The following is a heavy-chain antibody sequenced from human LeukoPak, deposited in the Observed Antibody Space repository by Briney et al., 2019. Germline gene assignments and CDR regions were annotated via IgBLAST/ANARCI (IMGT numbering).Heavy chain of an antibody. CDR1: GGSIRSYH. D-gene: IGHD3-22*01. Sequence: SETLSLTCTVCGGSIRSYHWSWIRQPPGKGLEWIGYIYFSGSTSYNPSLKSRVTISVDRSKNQFSLKLSSVTAADTALYYCASLKYYYDSSGYSHAFDIWGQGTMVTVSS. J-gene: IGHJ3*02. V-gene: IGHV4-59*08. CDR2: IYFSGST. CDR3: ASLKYYYDSSGYSHAFDI.